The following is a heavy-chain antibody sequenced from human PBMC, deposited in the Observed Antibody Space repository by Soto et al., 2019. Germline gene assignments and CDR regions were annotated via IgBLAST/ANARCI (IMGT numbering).Heavy chain of an antibody. V-gene: IGHV3-64D*06. Sequence: PGGSLRLSCSVFGFTFTSYAMHWVRQAPGKGLEYIASISSEGATTYYADSVKGRFIISRDNSKNTLYLQMSSLRAEDTAVYYCAKDVRPRYYYDSTGYYRDQWGQGTMVTVYS. J-gene: IGHJ4*02. CDR3: AKDVRPRYYYDSTGYYRDQ. CDR2: ISSEGATT. D-gene: IGHD3-22*01. CDR1: GFTFTSYA.